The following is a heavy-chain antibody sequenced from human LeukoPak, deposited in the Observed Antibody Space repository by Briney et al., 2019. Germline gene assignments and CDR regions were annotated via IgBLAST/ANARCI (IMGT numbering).Heavy chain of an antibody. CDR3: ARADIVVVPGSDYYYGMDV. CDR2: IYTSGST. D-gene: IGHD2-2*01. V-gene: IGHV4-61*02. CDR1: GGSLSSGSYY. J-gene: IGHJ6*02. Sequence: SQTLSLTCTVSGGSLSSGSYYWSWIRQPAGKGLEWLGRIYTSGSTNYNPSLKSRVTISVDTSKNQFSLKLSSVTAADTAVYYCARADIVVVPGSDYYYGMDVWGQGTTVTVSS.